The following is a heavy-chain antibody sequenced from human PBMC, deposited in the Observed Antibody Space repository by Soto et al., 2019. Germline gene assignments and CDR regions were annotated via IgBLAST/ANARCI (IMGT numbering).Heavy chain of an antibody. CDR1: GGSISDDY. CDR3: ARRYGSCFDY. J-gene: IGHJ4*02. CDR2: MYKGGSI. V-gene: IGHV4-4*09. Sequence: NPSETLSLTCRVSGGSISDDYWSWIRQPPGKRLEWIGYMYKGGSINYNPSIKSRVTFSVDTSKNQFSLKLSSVTAADTAVYYCARRYGSCFDYWGQGTLVTVSS. D-gene: IGHD5-18*01.